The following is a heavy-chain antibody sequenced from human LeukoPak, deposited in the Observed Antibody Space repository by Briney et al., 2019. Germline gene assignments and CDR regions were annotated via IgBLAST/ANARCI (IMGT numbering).Heavy chain of an antibody. CDR2: ISSSSSYI. CDR1: GFTFSSYE. J-gene: IGHJ5*02. V-gene: IGHV3-21*01. CDR3: ARLETYYDLLTGYYVNWFDP. D-gene: IGHD3-9*01. Sequence: GGSLRLSCAASGFTFSSYEMNWVRQAPGKGLEWVSSISSSSSYIYYADSVKGRFTISRDNAKNSLYLQMSSLRAEDTAVYYCARLETYYDLLTGYYVNWFDPWGQGTLVTVSS.